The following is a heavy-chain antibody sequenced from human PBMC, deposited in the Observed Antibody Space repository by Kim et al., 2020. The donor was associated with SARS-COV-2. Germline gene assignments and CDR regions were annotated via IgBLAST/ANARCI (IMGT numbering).Heavy chain of an antibody. J-gene: IGHJ6*02. D-gene: IGHD6-19*01. V-gene: IGHV1-46*01. Sequence: ASVKVSCQASGYTFTSYYMHWVRQAPGQGLEWMGIINPSGGSTSYAQKFQGRVTMTRDTSTSTVYMELSSLRSEDTAVYYCVVSERLGSGWYKDYYGMDVWGQGTTVTVSS. CDR3: VVSERLGSGWYKDYYGMDV. CDR2: INPSGGST. CDR1: GYTFTSYY.